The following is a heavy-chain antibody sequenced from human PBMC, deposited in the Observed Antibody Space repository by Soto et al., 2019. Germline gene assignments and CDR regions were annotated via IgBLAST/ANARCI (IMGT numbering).Heavy chain of an antibody. D-gene: IGHD6-13*01. CDR2: IYYSGST. CDR1: GGSISSSSYY. CDR3: ASYPPPRGSWYFDY. J-gene: IGHJ4*02. Sequence: SETLSLTCTVSGGSISSSSYYWGWIRQPPGKGLEWIGIIYYSGSTYYNPPLKSRVTITVDTSKNKLSLKLSSVTAADTAVYYCASYPPPRGSWYFDYWGQGTLVTVSS. V-gene: IGHV4-39*07.